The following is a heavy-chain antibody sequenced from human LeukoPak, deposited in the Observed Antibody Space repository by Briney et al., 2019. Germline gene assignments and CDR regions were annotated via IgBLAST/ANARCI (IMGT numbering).Heavy chain of an antibody. CDR3: ARILILSTGWTPFDY. CDR2: IYYSGTS. Sequence: SETLSLTCTVSGGSIISTSYYWGWIRQPPGERPVWLGNIYYSGTSYYNPSLKSRGTISVDSSKNQSALKQTAIPAHDSAVLFCARILILSTGWTPFDYWGQGAVVTVSS. CDR1: GGSIISTSYY. J-gene: IGHJ4*02. D-gene: IGHD3/OR15-3a*01. V-gene: IGHV4-39*01.